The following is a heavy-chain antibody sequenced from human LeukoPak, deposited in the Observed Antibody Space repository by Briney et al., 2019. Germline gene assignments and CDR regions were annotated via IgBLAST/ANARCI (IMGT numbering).Heavy chain of an antibody. J-gene: IGHJ4*02. CDR3: AITSWNGYYS. CDR1: GFRLNEEA. D-gene: IGHD3-3*01. V-gene: IGHV3-23*01. Sequence: GVSHRVSHAASGFRLNEEAISWVRQGPGKGREGVLASDPTGATYNADSVKGRFAVSRDNSGHALYLQMNSLRVEGTAVYYYAITSWNGYYSWGQRTLFTVSS. CDR2: SDPTGAT.